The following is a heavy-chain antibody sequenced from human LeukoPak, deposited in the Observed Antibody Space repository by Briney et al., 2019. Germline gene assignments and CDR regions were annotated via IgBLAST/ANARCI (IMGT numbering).Heavy chain of an antibody. J-gene: IGHJ4*02. V-gene: IGHV3-7*04. D-gene: IGHD3-16*01. Sequence: GGSLRLSCAASGFTFSNSWMNWVRQAPGKGLEWVANIRPDGSEKDCVDSVKGRFTISRDNAKNSLYLQMNSLRVEDTALYHCARGGESRAMLHQWGQGTLVTVSS. CDR1: GFTFSNSW. CDR2: IRPDGSEK. CDR3: ARGGESRAMLHQ.